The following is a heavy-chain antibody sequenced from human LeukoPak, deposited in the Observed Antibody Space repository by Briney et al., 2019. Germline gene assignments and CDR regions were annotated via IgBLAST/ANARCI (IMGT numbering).Heavy chain of an antibody. D-gene: IGHD3-3*01. Sequence: SETLSLTCTVSGGSISGFYWSWIRQPPGKGLEWIGEINHSGSTNYNPSLKSRVTISVDTSKNQFSLKLSSVTAADTAVYYCAIAYYDPRYGMDVWGQGTTVTVSS. CDR1: GGSISGFY. V-gene: IGHV4-34*01. CDR3: AIAYYDPRYGMDV. CDR2: INHSGST. J-gene: IGHJ6*02.